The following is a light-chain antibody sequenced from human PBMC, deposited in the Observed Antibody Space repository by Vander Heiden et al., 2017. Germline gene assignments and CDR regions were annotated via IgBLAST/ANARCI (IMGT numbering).Light chain of an antibody. V-gene: IGKV3-15*01. Sequence: EIVMPQSPATLSVSPGARATLSCRASQSVSSNLAWYQQKPGQAPRLLIYGASTRATGIPARFSGSGSGTEFTLTISSLQSEDFAVYYCQQYNNWPRTFGQGTKVEIK. CDR2: GAS. CDR3: QQYNNWPRT. CDR1: QSVSSN. J-gene: IGKJ1*01.